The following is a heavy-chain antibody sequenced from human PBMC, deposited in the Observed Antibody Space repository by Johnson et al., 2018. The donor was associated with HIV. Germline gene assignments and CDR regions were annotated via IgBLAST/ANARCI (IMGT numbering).Heavy chain of an antibody. V-gene: IGHV3-NL1*01. D-gene: IGHD6-6*01. J-gene: IGHJ3*02. CDR3: ARDILEYSSSVPDAFDI. CDR1: GFTFSSSG. CDR2: IDWDGISA. Sequence: QVQLVESGGGVVQPGRSLRLSCVASGFTFSSSGMHWVRQPPGKGLEWVSFIDWDGISAYYADSVKGRFTISRDNNKNSLYLQMNSLRAEDTAVYYCARDILEYSSSVPDAFDILGQGTMVTVSS.